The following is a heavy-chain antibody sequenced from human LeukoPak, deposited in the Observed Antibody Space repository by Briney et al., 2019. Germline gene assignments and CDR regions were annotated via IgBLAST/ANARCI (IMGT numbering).Heavy chain of an antibody. J-gene: IGHJ3*02. Sequence: PSETLSLTYTVSGDSISSYFWNWIRQPPGKGLEWIVYSDNSGSTNYNPSLKSRVTMSVDMSKKQFSLTLSSVTAADTAVYYCAKREWGRGFDIWGQGIVVTLSS. V-gene: IGHV4-59*08. CDR2: SDNSGST. D-gene: IGHD3-16*01. CDR3: AKREWGRGFDI. CDR1: GDSISSYF.